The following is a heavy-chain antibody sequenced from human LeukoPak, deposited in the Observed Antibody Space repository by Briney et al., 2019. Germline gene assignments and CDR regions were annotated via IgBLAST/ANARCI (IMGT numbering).Heavy chain of an antibody. CDR2: INHSGST. CDR3: ARGRSYDFWSGYPYYYYYGMDV. V-gene: IGHV4-34*01. CDR1: GGSFSGYY. D-gene: IGHD3-3*01. Sequence: SETLSLTCAVYGGSFSGYYWSWIRQPPGKGLEWIGEINHSGSTNYNPSLKSRVTMSVDTSKNQFSLKLSSVTAADTAVYYCARGRSYDFWSGYPYYYYYGMDVWGQGTTVTVSS. J-gene: IGHJ6*02.